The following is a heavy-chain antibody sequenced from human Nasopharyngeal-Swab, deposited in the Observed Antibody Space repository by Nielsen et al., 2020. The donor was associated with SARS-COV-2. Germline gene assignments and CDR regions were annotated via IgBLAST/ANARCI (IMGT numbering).Heavy chain of an antibody. CDR2: ISYDGNYK. CDR1: GFTFSSYG. V-gene: IGHV3-30*18. D-gene: IGHD3-3*01. Sequence: GGSLRLSCAASGFTFSSYGMHWVRQAPGKGLGWVAVISYDGNYKYYADSVQGRFTISRDNSKNTLFLQMNSLRAEDTAVYYCAKGRVTIFGVVIIDYYYYMDVWGKGTTVTVSS. CDR3: AKGRVTIFGVVIIDYYYYMDV. J-gene: IGHJ6*03.